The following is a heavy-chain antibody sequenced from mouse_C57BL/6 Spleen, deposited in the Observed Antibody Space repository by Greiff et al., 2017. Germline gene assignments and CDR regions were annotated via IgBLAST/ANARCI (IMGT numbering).Heavy chain of an antibody. CDR1: GFSLTSYG. Sequence: QVQLKQSGPGLVQPSQSLSITCPVSGFSLTSYGVHWVRQSPGKGLEWLGVIWSGGSTDYNAAFISRLSTSKANSKSHVFFKKNSLQANDTAIYYCAKNAGGYYGSSYGYFDVWGTGNTVTGSS. D-gene: IGHD1-1*01. J-gene: IGHJ1*03. V-gene: IGHV2-2*02. CDR2: IWSGGST. CDR3: AKNAGGYYGSSYGYFDV.